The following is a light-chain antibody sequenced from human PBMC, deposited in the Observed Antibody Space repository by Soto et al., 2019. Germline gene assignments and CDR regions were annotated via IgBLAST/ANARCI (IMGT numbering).Light chain of an antibody. Sequence: DIQMTQFPSSLSASVGDRVTITCRASQGIRNDLGWYQQKPGKAPKRLIYAASSLQSGVPSRFIGSGSGTEFTLAISSLQPEDSATFYWLQHSTYPFTFGQGTNVEIK. CDR2: AAS. V-gene: IGKV1-17*01. CDR3: LQHSTYPFT. CDR1: QGIRND. J-gene: IGKJ1*01.